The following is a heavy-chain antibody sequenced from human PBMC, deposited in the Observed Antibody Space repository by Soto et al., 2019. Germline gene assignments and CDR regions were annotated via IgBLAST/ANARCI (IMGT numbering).Heavy chain of an antibody. D-gene: IGHD4-4*01. J-gene: IGHJ4*02. CDR3: VWDGAWRDYSNYGRD. Sequence: QVQLVQSGAEVKKPGASVKVSCKASGYTFTSYGISWVRQAPGQGLEWMGWISAYNGNTNYAQKLQGRVSRTSYTSTRTAYRERRSLRSDDTAVYNCVWDGAWRDYSNYGRDWGQGTLLAVSS. CDR1: GYTFTSYG. CDR2: ISAYNGNT. V-gene: IGHV1-18*01.